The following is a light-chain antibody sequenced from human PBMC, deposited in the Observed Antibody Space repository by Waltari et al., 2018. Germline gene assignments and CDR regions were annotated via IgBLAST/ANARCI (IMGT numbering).Light chain of an antibody. CDR1: QSVSSS. Sequence: EIVLTQSPVTLSLSPGERATLSCRASQSVSSSLAGYQQKPGQTPRLLIYGASSRATGIPDRFSGSGSGTDFTLTISSLESEDFAVYYCQHYSNWPLTFGGGTKVEIK. CDR3: QHYSNWPLT. CDR2: GAS. J-gene: IGKJ4*01. V-gene: IGKV3-15*01.